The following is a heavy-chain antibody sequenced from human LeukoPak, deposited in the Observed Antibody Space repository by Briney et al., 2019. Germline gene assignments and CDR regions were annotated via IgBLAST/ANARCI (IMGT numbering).Heavy chain of an antibody. CDR2: ISAYNGNT. V-gene: IGHV1-18*01. CDR1: GFTFTSYG. D-gene: IGHD2-15*01. Sequence: GGSLRLSCAASGFTFTSYGISWVRQAPGQGLEWMGWISAYNGNTNYAQKFQGRVTMTRDTSISTAYMELSRLRSDDTAVYYCARGYCSGGSCDPLFDYWGQGTLVTVSS. CDR3: ARGYCSGGSCDPLFDY. J-gene: IGHJ4*02.